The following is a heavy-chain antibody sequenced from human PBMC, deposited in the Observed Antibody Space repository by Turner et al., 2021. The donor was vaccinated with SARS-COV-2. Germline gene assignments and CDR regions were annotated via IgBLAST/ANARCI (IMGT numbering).Heavy chain of an antibody. J-gene: IGHJ4*02. CDR2: IDSISSTI. CDR1: GFTFKIYA. Sequence: DVQLVESGGGLVHPGGSLRLSCAGSGFTFKIYAMNWVRQAPGKGLEWLSYIDSISSTIYYADSVKGRFTISRDNAQSSLYLQMNSLRAEDTAMYYCARDLFGGTRSDLDYWGRGTLVTVSS. V-gene: IGHV3-48*01. CDR3: ARDLFGGTRSDLDY. D-gene: IGHD1-26*01.